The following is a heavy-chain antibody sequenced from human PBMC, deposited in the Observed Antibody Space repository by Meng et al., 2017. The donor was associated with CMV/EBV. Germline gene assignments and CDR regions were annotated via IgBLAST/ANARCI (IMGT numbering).Heavy chain of an antibody. CDR2: IGRSGTDI. CDR1: QLIFSTYD. Sequence: ELNLFESGGGLVKPGGSLRLSCAVSQLIFSTYDMNWVRQAPGKGLEWVASIGRSGTDIAYSDSVRGRFTISRDIPKNSLYLQMNSLRVEDTVVYYCATDPNWGTLWGQGALVTVSS. J-gene: IGHJ4*02. CDR3: ATDPNWGTL. D-gene: IGHD7-27*01. V-gene: IGHV3-21*01.